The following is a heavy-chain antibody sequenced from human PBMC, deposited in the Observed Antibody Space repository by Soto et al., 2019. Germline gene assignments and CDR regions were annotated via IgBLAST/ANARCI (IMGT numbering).Heavy chain of an antibody. D-gene: IGHD3-10*01. CDR3: VGGQYYFDY. CDR1: GFPFTTYG. CDR2: ISYDGSNT. J-gene: IGHJ4*02. V-gene: IGHV3-30*03. Sequence: QMLLVESGGGVVQPGRSLRLSCAASGFPFTTYGMHWVREGPGKGLEWVAVISYDGSNTYYADSVKGRFTISRDNSKNTLYLQMNSLRTEDTALYYCVGGQYYFDYRGQGTLVTVSS.